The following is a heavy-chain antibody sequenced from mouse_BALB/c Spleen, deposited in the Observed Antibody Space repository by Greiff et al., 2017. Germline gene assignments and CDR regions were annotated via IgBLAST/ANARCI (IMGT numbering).Heavy chain of an antibody. Sequence: EVMLVESGGGLVKPGGSLKLSCAASGFTFSSYAMSWVRQSPEKRLEWVAEISSGGSYTYYPDTVTGRFTISRDNAKNTLYLEMSSLRSEDTAMYYCARDAYDGGCAYWGQGTLVTVSA. CDR2: ISSGGSYT. CDR3: ARDAYDGGCAY. J-gene: IGHJ3*01. CDR1: GFTFSSYA. V-gene: IGHV5-9-4*01. D-gene: IGHD2-14*01.